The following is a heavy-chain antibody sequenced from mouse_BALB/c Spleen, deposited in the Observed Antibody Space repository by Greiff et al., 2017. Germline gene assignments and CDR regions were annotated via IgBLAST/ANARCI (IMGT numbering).Heavy chain of an antibody. CDR2: INSNGGST. J-gene: IGHJ1*01. D-gene: IGHD1-1*01. Sequence: DVKLVESGGGLVQPGGSLKLSCAASGFTFSSYGMSWVRQTPDKRLELVATINSNGGSTYYPDSVKGRFTISRDNAKNTLYLQMSSLKSEDTAMYYCARDDYGYRYFDVWGAGTTVTVSS. CDR3: ARDDYGYRYFDV. CDR1: GFTFSSYG. V-gene: IGHV5-6-3*01.